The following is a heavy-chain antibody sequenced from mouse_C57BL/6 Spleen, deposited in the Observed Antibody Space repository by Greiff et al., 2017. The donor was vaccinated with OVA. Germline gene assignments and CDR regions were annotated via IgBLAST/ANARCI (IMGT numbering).Heavy chain of an antibody. CDR1: GYTFTDYY. J-gene: IGHJ3*01. Sequence: QVQLQQSGAELVRPGASVKLSCKASGYTFTDYYINWVKQRPGQGLEWIARIYPGSGNTYYNEKFKGKATLTAEKSSSTAYMQLSSLTSEDSAVYFCAREANWDGPYWGQGTLVTVSA. CDR3: AREANWDGPY. CDR2: IYPGSGNT. V-gene: IGHV1-76*01. D-gene: IGHD4-1*02.